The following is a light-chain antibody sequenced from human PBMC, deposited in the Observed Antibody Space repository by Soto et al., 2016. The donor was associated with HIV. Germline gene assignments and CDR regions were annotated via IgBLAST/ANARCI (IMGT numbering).Light chain of an antibody. CDR1: QSISSY. CDR3: QQSYSTPWT. J-gene: IGKJ1*01. Sequence: DFQLTQSPSSLSASVGDRVTITCRVSQSISSYLNWYQQKPGKAPKLLIYAASSLQSGVPSRFSGSGSGTDFTLTISSLQPEDFATYYCQQSYSTPWTFGQGTKVEIK. V-gene: IGKV1-39*01. CDR2: AAS.